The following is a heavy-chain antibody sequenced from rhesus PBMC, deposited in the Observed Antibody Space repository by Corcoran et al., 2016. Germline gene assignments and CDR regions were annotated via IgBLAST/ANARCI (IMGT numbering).Heavy chain of an antibody. Sequence: QVQLQESGPGLVKPSETLSLTCAVSGGSFSSGYGWSWIRQPPGKGLEWIGYIYGIGSSTNYNPPPKSRVTLSVATSKNQLSLKLSSVTTADTAVYYCARHYDSGYRDNYFDYWGQGVLVTVSS. CDR1: GGSFSSGYG. D-gene: IGHD3-28*01. CDR2: IYGIGSST. V-gene: IGHV4S11*01. J-gene: IGHJ4*01. CDR3: ARHYDSGYRDNYFDY.